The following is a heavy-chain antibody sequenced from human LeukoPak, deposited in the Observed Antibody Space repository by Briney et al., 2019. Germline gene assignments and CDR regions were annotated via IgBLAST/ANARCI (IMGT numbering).Heavy chain of an antibody. CDR1: GGTFSSYA. CDR2: IIPIFGTA. J-gene: IGHJ3*02. CDR3: ARSMIVVITSDAFDI. Sequence: SVKVSCKASGGTFSSYAISWVRQAPGQGLEWMGGIIPIFGTANYAQKFQGRVTITADESTSTAYMELSGLRSEDTAVYYCARSMIVVITSDAFDIWGQGTMVTVSS. D-gene: IGHD3-22*01. V-gene: IGHV1-69*13.